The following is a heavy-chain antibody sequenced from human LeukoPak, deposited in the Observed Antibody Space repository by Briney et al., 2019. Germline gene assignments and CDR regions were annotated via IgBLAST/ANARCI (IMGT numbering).Heavy chain of an antibody. J-gene: IGHJ4*02. Sequence: SQTLSHTCTVSGGSISSGVYYWSWIRQHPGKGLEWIGYIYYSGSTYYNPSLKSRFTISVHTSNNQFSLKLSSVTAADTAVYYCAREQGAWGCSDYWGQGTLVTVSS. CDR1: GGSISSGVYY. V-gene: IGHV4-31*03. D-gene: IGHD2-15*01. CDR2: IYYSGST. CDR3: AREQGAWGCSDY.